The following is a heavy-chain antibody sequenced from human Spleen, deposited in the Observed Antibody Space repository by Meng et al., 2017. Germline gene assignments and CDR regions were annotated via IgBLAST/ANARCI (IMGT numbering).Heavy chain of an antibody. Sequence: QVQLVESGGGVVQPGTSLRLSCAASGFTFSGYAMNWVRQTPVKGLEWLAFISHDESNKVYADSVKGRFTVSRDNSKNTLSLEMNSLRAEDTALYYCATDSSTSNYWGQGTLVTVSS. CDR3: ATDSSTSNY. D-gene: IGHD6-13*01. CDR2: ISHDESNK. V-gene: IGHV3-30-3*01. CDR1: GFTFSGYA. J-gene: IGHJ4*02.